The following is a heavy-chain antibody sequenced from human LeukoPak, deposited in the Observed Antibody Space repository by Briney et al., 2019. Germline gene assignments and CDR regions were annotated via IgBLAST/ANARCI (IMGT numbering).Heavy chain of an antibody. CDR2: ISGSGDST. D-gene: IGHD3-22*01. Sequence: GGSLRLSCAASGFTFSNYAMRWVRQAPGKGLEWVSGISGSGDSTYYADSVKGRFTISRDNSKNTLYLQMNSLRAEDTAVYYCARGRSSGYYTEFDYWGQGTLVTVSS. J-gene: IGHJ4*02. V-gene: IGHV3-23*01. CDR3: ARGRSSGYYTEFDY. CDR1: GFTFSNYA.